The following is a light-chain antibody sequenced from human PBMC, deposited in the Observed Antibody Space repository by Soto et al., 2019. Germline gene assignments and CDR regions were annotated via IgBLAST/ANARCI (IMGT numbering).Light chain of an antibody. V-gene: IGKV3-15*01. CDR1: QSVSNT. CDR3: QQYNNWPPIT. Sequence: EIVRTPSPATLSVSPAYIGTSFCTASQSVSNTLAWYQQTPGQAPRLLIYGASTRATGIPARFSGSGSGTEFTLTLTRLQSEDFSVYYCQQYNNWPPITFGQATRVE. J-gene: IGKJ5*01. CDR2: GAS.